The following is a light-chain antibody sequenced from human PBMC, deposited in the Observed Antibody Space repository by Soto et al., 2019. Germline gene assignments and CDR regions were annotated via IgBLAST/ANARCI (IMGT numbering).Light chain of an antibody. CDR3: QLAYSVPFA. CDR1: RDINTL. Sequence: DLPITQAPSSVSASVGDRVTITCRASRDINTLLAWYQQKPGKAPKLLIDAASTVQSGVPSRFSGSGSGTDFTLTISSLQPEDSGTYYCQLAYSVPFAFGPGTKVDLK. J-gene: IGKJ3*01. V-gene: IGKV1-12*02. CDR2: AAS.